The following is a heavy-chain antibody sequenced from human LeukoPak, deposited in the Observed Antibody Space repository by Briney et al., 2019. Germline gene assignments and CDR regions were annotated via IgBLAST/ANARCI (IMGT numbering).Heavy chain of an antibody. V-gene: IGHV3-30*18. CDR2: ISYDGSNK. J-gene: IGHJ4*02. CDR1: GFTFSSCG. Sequence: GGSLRLSCAASGFTFSSCGMHWVRQAPGKGLEWVAVISYDGSNKYYADSVKGRFTISRDNSKNTLYLQMNSLRAEDTAVYYCAKDQGRQLVLGFDYRGQGTLVTVSS. D-gene: IGHD6-6*01. CDR3: AKDQGRQLVLGFDY.